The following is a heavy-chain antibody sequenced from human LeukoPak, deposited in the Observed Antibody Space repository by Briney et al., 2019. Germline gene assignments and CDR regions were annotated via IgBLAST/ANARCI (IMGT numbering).Heavy chain of an antibody. Sequence: KPSETLSLTCTVSGGSISSDIYYWSWIRRPAGKGLEWIGHIYTSGSTNYNPSLKSRVTISIDTSKNQFSLKLSSVTAADTAVYYCAREAVAGGSGSNYYYYGMDVWGQGTTVTVSS. CDR3: AREAVAGGSGSNYYYYGMDV. D-gene: IGHD3-10*01. V-gene: IGHV4-61*09. CDR1: GGSISSDIYY. CDR2: IYTSGST. J-gene: IGHJ6*02.